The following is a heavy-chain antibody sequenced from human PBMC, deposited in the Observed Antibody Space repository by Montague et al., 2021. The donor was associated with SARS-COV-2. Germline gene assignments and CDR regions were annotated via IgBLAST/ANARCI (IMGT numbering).Heavy chain of an antibody. Sequence: SETLSLTCTVSGGSISSSSYYWAWTRQPPGKGLEWIGSIYYGGSTYYNPSLKSRVIISVDTSKNQLSLKLSSVTAADTAVYYCATQEDPSGWIPGPFDFWGQGTLLTVSS. CDR3: ATQEDPSGWIPGPFDF. D-gene: IGHD6-19*01. CDR2: IYYGGST. CDR1: GGSISSSSYY. J-gene: IGHJ4*02. V-gene: IGHV4-39*01.